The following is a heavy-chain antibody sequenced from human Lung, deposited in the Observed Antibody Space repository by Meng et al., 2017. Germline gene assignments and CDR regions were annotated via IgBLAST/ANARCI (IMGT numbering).Heavy chain of an antibody. CDR2: VYFSCST. J-gene: IGHJ4*02. V-gene: IGHV4-61*08. CDR1: GHSVSSGAYY. Sequence: HGAGPACVTPPLPLPRHSTAPGHSVSSGAYYCSWTRRPTGTGLEWIGYVYFSCSTNYNPSLKSRVTISLDTSKNQFSLKLNSVTAADTAVYYCARGGTVVNLGYWGPGALVTVSS. CDR3: ARGGTVVNLGY. D-gene: IGHD4-23*01.